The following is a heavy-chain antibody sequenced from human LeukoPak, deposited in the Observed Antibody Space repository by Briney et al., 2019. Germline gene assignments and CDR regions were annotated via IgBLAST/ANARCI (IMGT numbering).Heavy chain of an antibody. V-gene: IGHV3-23*01. CDR3: AKGVGSITMIVVVITTPFDY. J-gene: IGHJ4*02. Sequence: PGGSLRLSCAASGFTFSSYAMSLVRQAPGKGLEWVSAISGSGGSTYYADSVKGRFTISRDNSKNTLYLQMNSLRAEDTAVYYCAKGVGSITMIVVVITTPFDYWGQGTLVTVSS. CDR1: GFTFSSYA. D-gene: IGHD3-22*01. CDR2: ISGSGGST.